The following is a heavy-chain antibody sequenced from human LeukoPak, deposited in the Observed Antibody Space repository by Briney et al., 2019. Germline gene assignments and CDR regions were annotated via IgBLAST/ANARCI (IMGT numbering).Heavy chain of an antibody. D-gene: IGHD5-12*01. V-gene: IGHV3-7*01. Sequence: GGSLRLSCAASGFSFHSYWMSWVRQAPGKGLEWVANIKQEGSEKFYVDSVKGRFTISRDNAKSSLYLQMNSLRAEDTGIYYCARENRDGYNPYNWFDPWGQGTLVTVSS. CDR1: GFSFHSYW. CDR2: IKQEGSEK. CDR3: ARENRDGYNPYNWFDP. J-gene: IGHJ5*02.